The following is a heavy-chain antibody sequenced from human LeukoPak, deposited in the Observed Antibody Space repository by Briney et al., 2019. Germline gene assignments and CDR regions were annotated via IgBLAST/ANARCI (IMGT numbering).Heavy chain of an antibody. V-gene: IGHV3-7*01. J-gene: IGHJ3*02. Sequence: GGSLRLSCAAAGFTFSDYWMSWARQAPGKGLEWVANIKQDGSEKYYVDSVKGRFTISRDNAKNSLSLHMNSLRAEDTAVYYCARLWATVIDWGAFDIWGQGTMITVSS. D-gene: IGHD4-17*01. CDR3: ARLWATVIDWGAFDI. CDR1: GFTFSDYW. CDR2: IKQDGSEK.